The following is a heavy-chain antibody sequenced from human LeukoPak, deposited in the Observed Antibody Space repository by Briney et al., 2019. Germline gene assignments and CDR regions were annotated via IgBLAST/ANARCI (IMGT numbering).Heavy chain of an antibody. CDR1: GFTFDDYA. D-gene: IGHD2-21*02. Sequence: GGSLRLSCAASGFTFDDYAMHWVRQAPGKGLEWVSGISWNSGSIGYADSVKGRFTISRDNAKNSLYLQMNSLRAEDMALYYCAKGRGGGDTAIDYWGQGTLVTVSS. J-gene: IGHJ4*02. V-gene: IGHV3-9*03. CDR3: AKGRGGGDTAIDY. CDR2: ISWNSGSI.